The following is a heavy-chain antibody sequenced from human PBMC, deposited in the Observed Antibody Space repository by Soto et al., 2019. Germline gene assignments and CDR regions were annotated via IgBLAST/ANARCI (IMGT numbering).Heavy chain of an antibody. CDR1: GGNFSSYA. CDR2: IIPIFGTA. Sequence: QVQLVQSGAEVKKPGSSVKVSCKASGGNFSSYAISWVRQAPGQGIEWTGGIIPIFGTANYAKKFQGRVTITADKSTSTAYMELSRLRSEDTDVYYCERERKPIVVVPAARNYYYGMDVWGQGPPVTVYS. J-gene: IGHJ6*02. V-gene: IGHV1-69*06. CDR3: ERERKPIVVVPAARNYYYGMDV. D-gene: IGHD2-2*01.